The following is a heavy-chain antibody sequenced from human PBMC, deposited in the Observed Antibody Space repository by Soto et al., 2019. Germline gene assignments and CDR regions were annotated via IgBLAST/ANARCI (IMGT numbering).Heavy chain of an antibody. CDR3: TKEIASDWGYMDF. Sequence: GGSLRLSCTASGFTFSNYGMHWVRQAPGKGLEWVAVIWFDGSYKYYPDSVKGRVTISRDSSKNTLYLQLNSLRAEDTAVYYCTKEIASDWGYMDFWGQGTTVNVSS. J-gene: IGHJ6*03. V-gene: IGHV3-33*06. D-gene: IGHD7-27*01. CDR1: GFTFSNYG. CDR2: IWFDGSYK.